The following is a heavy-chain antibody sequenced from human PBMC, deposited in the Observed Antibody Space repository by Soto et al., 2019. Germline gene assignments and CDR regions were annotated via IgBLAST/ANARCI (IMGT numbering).Heavy chain of an antibody. V-gene: IGHV3-7*03. CDR2: IRQDGGSQ. Sequence: GSLRLSCVASGLPFTTYWMSWVRQAPGKGLEWVANIRQDGGSQYYVDSVKGRFTISRDNAKNSVYLQMDSLRAEDTAVYYCVRGGHGSGSYLGSYWGQGILVIV. D-gene: IGHD3-10*01. CDR1: GLPFTTYW. J-gene: IGHJ4*02. CDR3: VRGGHGSGSYLGSY.